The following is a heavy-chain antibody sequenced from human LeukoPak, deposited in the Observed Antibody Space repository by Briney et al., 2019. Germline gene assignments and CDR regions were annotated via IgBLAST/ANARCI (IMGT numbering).Heavy chain of an antibody. CDR3: ARGVGDIPISYYYYFYGMDV. Sequence: ASVKVSCKASGYTFTNYAIHWVRQAPGQRLEWMGWITADNGNRRYSQKFQGRVTVTRDTSASTAYMELSSLRSEDTAVYYRARGVGDIPISYYYYFYGMDVWGLGTTVTVSS. D-gene: IGHD3-16*02. J-gene: IGHJ6*02. CDR2: ITADNGNR. V-gene: IGHV1-3*01. CDR1: GYTFTNYA.